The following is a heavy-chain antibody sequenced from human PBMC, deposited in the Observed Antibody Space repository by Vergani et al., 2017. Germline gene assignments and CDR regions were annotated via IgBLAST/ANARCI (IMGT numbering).Heavy chain of an antibody. D-gene: IGHD4-17*01. J-gene: IGHJ6*02. CDR3: ARVPTTVTTYEGLYDYYGMDV. V-gene: IGHV4-59*01. CDR1: GGSISSYY. Sequence: QVQLQESGPGLVKPSETLSLTCTVSGGSISSYYWSWIRQPPGKGLEWVGDIYYSGSTNYNPSLKSRVTIPVDTSKNQFSLKLSSVTAADTAVYYCARVPTTVTTYEGLYDYYGMDVWGQGTTVTVSS. CDR2: IYYSGST.